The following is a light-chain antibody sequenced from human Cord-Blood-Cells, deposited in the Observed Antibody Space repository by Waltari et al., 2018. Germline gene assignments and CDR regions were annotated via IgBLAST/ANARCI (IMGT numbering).Light chain of an antibody. J-gene: IGLJ1*01. Sequence: QSALTQPASVSGSPGQSITISCTGPISDVGSYILVSWYQQHPGKAPKLMIYEGSKRPSGVSNRFSGSKSGNTASLTISGLQAEDEADYYCCSYAGSSYVFGTGTKVTVL. CDR2: EGS. V-gene: IGLV2-23*01. CDR3: CSYAGSSYV. CDR1: ISDVGSYIL.